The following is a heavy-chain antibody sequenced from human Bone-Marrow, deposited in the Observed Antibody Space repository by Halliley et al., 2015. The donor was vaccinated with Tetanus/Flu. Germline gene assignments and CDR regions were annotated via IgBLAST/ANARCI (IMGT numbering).Heavy chain of an antibody. CDR3: ARGDDPLVSYYFDY. Sequence: WFGYIYHSGGNYYNPALKSRVSLSVDTSMNQFSLHLSSVTAADTAVYYCARGDDPLVSYYFDYWGQGTLVTVSS. D-gene: IGHD3-16*02. J-gene: IGHJ4*02. CDR2: IYHSGGN. V-gene: IGHV4-31*02.